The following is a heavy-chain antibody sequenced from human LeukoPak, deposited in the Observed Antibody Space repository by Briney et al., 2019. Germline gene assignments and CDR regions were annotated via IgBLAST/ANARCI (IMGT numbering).Heavy chain of an antibody. J-gene: IGHJ2*01. D-gene: IGHD2/OR15-2a*01. V-gene: IGHV4-39*01. CDR3: ARAFRARYFDL. CDR1: GGSIPTSSYY. CDR2: IYYSGST. Sequence: PSETLSLTCTVSGGSIPTSSYYWGWIRQPPGKGLEWLGIIYYSGSTYYNPSLKGRVTISVDTSKNQFSLKLSSVTAADTAVYYCARAFRARYFDLWGRGTLVTVSS.